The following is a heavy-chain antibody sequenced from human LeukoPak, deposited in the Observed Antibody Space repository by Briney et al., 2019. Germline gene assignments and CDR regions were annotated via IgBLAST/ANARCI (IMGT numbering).Heavy chain of an antibody. D-gene: IGHD5-12*01. CDR2: ISAYNGNT. CDR3: ARGSEWLRSASLVRGWFDP. V-gene: IGHV1-18*01. Sequence: ASVKVSCKASGYTFTSYGISWVRQAPGQGLEWMGWISAYNGNTNYAQKLQGRVTMTTDTSTSTAYMELRSLRSDDTAVYYCARGSEWLRSASLVRGWFDPWGQGTLVTVSS. CDR1: GYTFTSYG. J-gene: IGHJ5*02.